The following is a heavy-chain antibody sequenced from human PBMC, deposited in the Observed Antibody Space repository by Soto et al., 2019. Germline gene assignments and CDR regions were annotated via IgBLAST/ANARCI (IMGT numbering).Heavy chain of an antibody. CDR1: GFTFSSSA. V-gene: IGHV3-30-3*01. CDR2: ISYDGSNK. CDR3: ARETIEMATRGFDY. Sequence: QVQLVESGGGVVQPGRSLRLSCAASGFTFSSSAMHWVRQAPGKGLEWVAVISYDGSNKYYADSVKGRFTISRDNSKNTLYRQMNSLRAEDTAVYYCARETIEMATRGFDYWGQGTLVTVSS. J-gene: IGHJ4*02. D-gene: IGHD5-12*01.